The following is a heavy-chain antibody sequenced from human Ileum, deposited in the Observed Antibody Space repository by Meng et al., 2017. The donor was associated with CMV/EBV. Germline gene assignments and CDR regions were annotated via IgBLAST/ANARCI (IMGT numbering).Heavy chain of an antibody. CDR2: FSHAGST. J-gene: IGHJ4*02. V-gene: IGHV4-39*07. CDR1: GHAINITIPC. D-gene: IGHD1-14*01. CDR3: ARRDASGLGYYFDY. Sequence: SGHAINITIPCCGRISTPPGKGLEWIATFSHAGSTFYNPSLKSRVTMSIDTSKNQFSLNLTSVTAADTAVYYCARRDASGLGYYFDYWGQGTLVTVSS.